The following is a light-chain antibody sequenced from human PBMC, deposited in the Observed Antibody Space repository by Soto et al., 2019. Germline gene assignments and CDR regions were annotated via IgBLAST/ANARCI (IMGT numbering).Light chain of an antibody. Sequence: IQLTQSPSSRSASIGDTVTITCRASQGIATGLAWYQQKPGAPPRLLIYDASILQRGVPSRFSGSGSGTHFTLTISSLQPEDSASYYCQQYYKFPRTFGQGTKVDIK. CDR3: QQYYKFPRT. CDR2: DAS. CDR1: QGIATG. V-gene: IGKV1D-13*01. J-gene: IGKJ1*01.